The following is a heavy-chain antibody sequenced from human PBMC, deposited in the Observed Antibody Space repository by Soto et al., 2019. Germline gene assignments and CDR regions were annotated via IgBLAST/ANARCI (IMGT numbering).Heavy chain of an antibody. V-gene: IGHV1-3*01. CDR2: INAGNGNT. CDR3: ARDRPRSSGSLVY. J-gene: IGHJ4*02. Sequence: ASVKVSCKASGYTFTIYAMHWVLQAPGQRLEWMGWINAGNGNTEYSQKFQGRVTITRDTSASTAYMELSSLRSEDTAVYYCARDRPRSSGSLVYWGQGTLVTVS. D-gene: IGHD6-19*01. CDR1: GYTFTIYA.